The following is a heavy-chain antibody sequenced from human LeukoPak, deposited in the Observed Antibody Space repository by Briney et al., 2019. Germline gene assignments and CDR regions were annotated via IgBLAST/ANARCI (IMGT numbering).Heavy chain of an antibody. V-gene: IGHV3-7*05. CDR2: IKQDGSQK. Sequence: GGSLRLSCAVSGFTFSSYWMNWVRQAPGKGLEWVANIKQDGSQKYYVDSVRGRFTISRDNAKNSLYLELNSLRAEDTAVYYCARDESGDSYGLYWGQGTLVTVSS. CDR3: ARDESGDSYGLY. CDR1: GFTFSSYW. J-gene: IGHJ4*02. D-gene: IGHD5-18*01.